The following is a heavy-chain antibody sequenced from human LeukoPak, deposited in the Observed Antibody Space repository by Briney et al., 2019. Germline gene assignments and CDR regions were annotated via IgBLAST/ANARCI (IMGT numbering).Heavy chain of an antibody. D-gene: IGHD3-22*01. V-gene: IGHV4-59*08. J-gene: IGHJ4*02. CDR3: ARVGDTSGYFYYFDY. CDR2: ISYGGGT. Sequence: SETLSLTCAVSGGSISSFYWSWVRQPPGKGLEWVGYISYGGGTTYIPSLKRRVSMSIDTSKNQFSLRLSSVTAADTALYYCARVGDTSGYFYYFDYWGQGTLVTVSS. CDR1: GGSISSFY.